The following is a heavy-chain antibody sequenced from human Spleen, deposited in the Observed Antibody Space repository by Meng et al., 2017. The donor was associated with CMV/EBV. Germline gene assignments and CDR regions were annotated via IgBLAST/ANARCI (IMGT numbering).Heavy chain of an antibody. V-gene: IGHV3-49*04. CDR1: GFTFSSYW. Sequence: GGSLRLSCAASGFTFSSYWMSWVRQAPGKGLEWVGFIRSKAYGGTTEYAASVKGRFTISRDDSKSIAYLQMNSLKTEDTAVYYCTRDRAIFGPGYYYYGMDVWGQGTTVTVSS. CDR2: IRSKAYGGTT. CDR3: TRDRAIFGPGYYYYGMDV. D-gene: IGHD3-3*01. J-gene: IGHJ6*02.